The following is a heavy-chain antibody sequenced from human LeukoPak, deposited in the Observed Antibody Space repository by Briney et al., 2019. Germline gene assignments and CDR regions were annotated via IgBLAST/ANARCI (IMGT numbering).Heavy chain of an antibody. Sequence: PSETLSLTCTVSGGSISSYYWSWIRQPPGKGLEWIGYIYYSGSTNYNPSLKSRVTISVDTSKNQFSLKLSSVTAADTAVYYCARASYSSSWYMSYYFDYWGQGTLVTVSS. V-gene: IGHV4-59*01. CDR2: IYYSGST. CDR3: ARASYSSSWYMSYYFDY. CDR1: GGSISSYY. D-gene: IGHD6-13*01. J-gene: IGHJ4*02.